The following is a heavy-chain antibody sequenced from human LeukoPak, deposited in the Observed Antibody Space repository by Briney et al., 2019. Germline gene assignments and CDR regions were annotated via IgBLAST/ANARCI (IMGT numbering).Heavy chain of an antibody. J-gene: IGHJ4*02. D-gene: IGHD3-3*01. V-gene: IGHV4-4*07. CDR2: IYTSGST. Sequence: SETLSLTCTVSGGSISSYYWSWIRQPAGKGLEWIGRIYTSGSTNYNPSLKSRVTMSVGTSKNQFSLKLSSVTAADTAVYYCARGRITIFGVAPFDYWGQGTLVTVSS. CDR1: GGSISSYY. CDR3: ARGRITIFGVAPFDY.